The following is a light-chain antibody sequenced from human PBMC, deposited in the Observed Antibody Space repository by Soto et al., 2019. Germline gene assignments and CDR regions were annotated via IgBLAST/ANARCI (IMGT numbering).Light chain of an antibody. CDR3: QKYNNLPFT. CDR2: DAS. Sequence: EIQRTRCISSLCACVVDGVTIAFRASQDITNYLNWYQQKPGKAPKLLISDASNLETGVPSRFSGSGSGTDFTFTITSLQSEDVVTYYCQKYNNLPFTFGPGTKVDIK. V-gene: IGKV1-33*01. CDR1: QDITNY. J-gene: IGKJ3*01.